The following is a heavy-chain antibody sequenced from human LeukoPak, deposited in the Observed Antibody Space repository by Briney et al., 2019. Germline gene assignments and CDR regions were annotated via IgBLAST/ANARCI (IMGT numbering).Heavy chain of an antibody. Sequence: GGSLRLSCAASGFTFSSYGMHWVRQAPGKGLEWVSAISGSGGSTYYADSVKGRFTISRDNSKNTLYLQMNSLRAEDTAVYYCAKVGSGYYDSSGYYSFFDYWGQGTLVTVSS. J-gene: IGHJ4*02. CDR2: ISGSGGST. CDR3: AKVGSGYYDSSGYYSFFDY. D-gene: IGHD3-22*01. CDR1: GFTFSSYG. V-gene: IGHV3-23*01.